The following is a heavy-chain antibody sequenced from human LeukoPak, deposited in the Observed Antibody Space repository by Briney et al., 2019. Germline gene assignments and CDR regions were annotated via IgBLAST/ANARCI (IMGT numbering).Heavy chain of an antibody. J-gene: IGHJ4*02. Sequence: PGGSLRLSCAASGFTFSSYAMNWVRQAPGKGLEWVSFISGSGDTTYYADSVKGRFTISRDKSKHTLYLQMNSLRAEDTAVYYCAKARGESRGASNYWGQGTLVTVSS. CDR2: ISGSGDTT. V-gene: IGHV3-23*01. D-gene: IGHD1-26*01. CDR1: GFTFSSYA. CDR3: AKARGESRGASNY.